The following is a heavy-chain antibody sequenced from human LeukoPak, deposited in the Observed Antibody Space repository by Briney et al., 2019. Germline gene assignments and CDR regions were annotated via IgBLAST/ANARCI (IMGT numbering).Heavy chain of an antibody. CDR3: ASVGLGLVLDN. CDR1: GFTFITYW. V-gene: IGHV3-7*01. J-gene: IGHJ4*02. D-gene: IGHD6-19*01. Sequence: GGSLRLSCAASGFTFITYWMTWVRQAPGKGLEWVANIKEDGSEKCYVDSVKGRFTISRDNAKNSLYLQMNSLRAEDTAVYYCASVGLGLVLDNWGQGTLVTVSS. CDR2: IKEDGSEK.